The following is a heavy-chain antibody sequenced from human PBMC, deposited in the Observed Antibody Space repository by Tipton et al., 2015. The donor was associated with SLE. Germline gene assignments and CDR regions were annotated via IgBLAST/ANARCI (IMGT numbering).Heavy chain of an antibody. CDR2: ISSSSSYI. D-gene: IGHD1-26*01. CDR3: ARAAIGGAPGAFDI. Sequence: GSLRLSCAASGFTFSSYTMNWVRQAPGKGLEWVSSISSSSSYIYYADSVKGRFTISRDNAKNSMYLQMNSLRAEDTAVYYCARAAIGGAPGAFDIWGQGTMVTVSS. J-gene: IGHJ3*02. CDR1: GFTFSSYT. V-gene: IGHV3-21*01.